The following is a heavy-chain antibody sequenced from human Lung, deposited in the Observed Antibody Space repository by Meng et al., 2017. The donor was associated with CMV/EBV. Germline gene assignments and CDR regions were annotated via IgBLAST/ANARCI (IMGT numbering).Heavy chain of an antibody. D-gene: IGHD2-21*02. J-gene: IGHJ4*02. CDR3: ARVVTALWGYYFDY. Sequence: QGQRKGPGPGLVKPSGTLSLTCAVSGGSISISNWWSWVRQPPGKGLEWIGEIYHSGSTNYNPSLKSRVTISVDKSKNQFSLKLSSVTAADTAVYYCARVVTALWGYYFDYWGQGTLVTVSS. CDR2: IYHSGST. CDR1: GGSISISNW. V-gene: IGHV4-4*02.